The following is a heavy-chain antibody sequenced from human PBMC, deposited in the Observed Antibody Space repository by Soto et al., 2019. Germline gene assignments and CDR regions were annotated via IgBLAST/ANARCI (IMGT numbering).Heavy chain of an antibody. CDR3: ARSADGSGSDYSRVY. D-gene: IGHD3-10*01. J-gene: IGHJ4*03. CDR2: VNPNSGNT. Sequence: QVQLVQSGAEVKKPGASVKVSCKASGYAFTSYDINWVRQAPGQGLEWMGWVNPNSGNTDSIQKFQGRLTMTRNTSIRTAYMELSSLTAVDTAVYYCARSADGSGSDYSRVYWGHVTLVTV. V-gene: IGHV1-8*01. CDR1: GYAFTSYD.